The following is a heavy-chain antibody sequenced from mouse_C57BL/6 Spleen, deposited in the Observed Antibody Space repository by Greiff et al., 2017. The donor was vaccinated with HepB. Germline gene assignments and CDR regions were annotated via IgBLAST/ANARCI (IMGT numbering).Heavy chain of an antibody. CDR2: IYPRSCNT. CDR3: ARNCYPAWFAY. CDR1: GYTFTSYG. D-gene: IGHD2-12*01. V-gene: IGHV1-81*01. Sequence: VQLQESGAELARPGASVKLSCKASGYTFTSYGISWVKQRTGQGLEWIGEIYPRSCNTYYNEKFKGKATLTADKSSSTAYMELRSLTSEDSAVYFCARNCYPAWFAYWGQGTLVTVSA. J-gene: IGHJ3*01.